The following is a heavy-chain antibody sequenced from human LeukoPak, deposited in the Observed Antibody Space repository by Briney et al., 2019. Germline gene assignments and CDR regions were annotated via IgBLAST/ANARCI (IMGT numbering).Heavy chain of an antibody. CDR1: GGSISSSSYY. CDR3: AREGEAGNKYDVFDI. V-gene: IGHV4-39*02. CDR2: IYYSGST. D-gene: IGHD1-14*01. J-gene: IGHJ3*02. Sequence: SETLSLTCTVSGGSISSSSYYWGWIRQPPGKGLEWIGSIYYSGSTYYNPSLKSRVTISVDTSKNQFSLQLNSVTPEDTAVYYCAREGEAGNKYDVFDIWGQGTMVTVSS.